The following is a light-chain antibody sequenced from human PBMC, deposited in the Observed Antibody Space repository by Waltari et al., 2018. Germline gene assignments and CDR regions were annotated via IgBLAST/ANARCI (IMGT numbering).Light chain of an antibody. CDR3: QQYYVWPPIT. V-gene: IGKV3-15*01. Sequence: VVLTQSPASLAVSPGDIVILSCRPSQSVRTNLVWYQQKAGQAPRTLIFGASTRASCVPSRFSGSGSDTDFTLIISSLQSEDAAVDFCQQYYVWPPITFGGGTKLEI. CDR1: QSVRTN. J-gene: IGKJ4*01. CDR2: GAS.